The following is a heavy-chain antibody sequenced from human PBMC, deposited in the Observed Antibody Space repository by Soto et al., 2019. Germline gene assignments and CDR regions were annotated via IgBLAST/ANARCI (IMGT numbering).Heavy chain of an antibody. Sequence: SETLSLTCIVSGGSISKPADYWSWIRQPPGKGLEWIGSIYYGGTTHYSPSLKSRVTVSADTSKNQFSLRLSSVSAADTAVYYCGRRSLLVAPTWGQGILVTVSS. J-gene: IGHJ4*02. D-gene: IGHD2-21*01. V-gene: IGHV4-39*01. CDR2: IYYGGTT. CDR3: GRRSLLVAPT. CDR1: GGSISKPADY.